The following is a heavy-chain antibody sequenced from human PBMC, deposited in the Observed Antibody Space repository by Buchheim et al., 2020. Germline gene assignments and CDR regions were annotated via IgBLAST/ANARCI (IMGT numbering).Heavy chain of an antibody. D-gene: IGHD6-13*01. CDR1: GFTFSSYS. CDR2: ISSSSSYI. Sequence: EVQLVESGGGLVKPGGSLRLSCAASGFTFSSYSMNWVRQAPGKGLEWVSSISSSSSYIYYADSVKGRFTISRDHAENSLYLQMNSLRAEDTAVYYCAREGRQQLVLSGMDVWGQGTT. CDR3: AREGRQQLVLSGMDV. J-gene: IGHJ6*02. V-gene: IGHV3-21*01.